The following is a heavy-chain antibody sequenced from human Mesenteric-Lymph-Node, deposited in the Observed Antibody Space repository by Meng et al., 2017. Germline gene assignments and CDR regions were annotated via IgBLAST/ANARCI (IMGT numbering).Heavy chain of an antibody. J-gene: IGHJ4*02. CDR1: AFTSTNYA. V-gene: IGHV3-23*01. CDR2: ISDSGGRI. Sequence: EVQLLESGGGLVQPGGSRRPSCAASAFTSTNYAMSWVRQAPGKGLEWVSTISDSGGRIFYADSVKGRFTISRDNSKNTVYLQMNSLRVEDTAIYYCAKRVEWQQLTPFDYWGRGTLVTVSS. D-gene: IGHD6-13*01. CDR3: AKRVEWQQLTPFDY.